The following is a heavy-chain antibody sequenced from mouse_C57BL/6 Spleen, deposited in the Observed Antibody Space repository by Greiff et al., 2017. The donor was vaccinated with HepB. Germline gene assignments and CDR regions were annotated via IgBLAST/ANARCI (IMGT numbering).Heavy chain of an antibody. CDR1: GYTFTSYW. J-gene: IGHJ1*03. CDR3: ARSITTVVEGYFDV. D-gene: IGHD1-1*01. CDR2: IHPNSGST. Sequence: VQLQQSGAELVKPGASVKLSCKASGYTFTSYWMHWVKQRPGQGLEWIGMIHPNSGSTNYNEKFKSKATLTVDKSSSTAYMQLSSLTSEDSAVYYCARSITTVVEGYFDVWGTGTTVTVSS. V-gene: IGHV1-64*01.